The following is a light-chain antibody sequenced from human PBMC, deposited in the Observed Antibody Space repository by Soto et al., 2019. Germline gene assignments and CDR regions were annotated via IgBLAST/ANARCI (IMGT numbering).Light chain of an antibody. Sequence: DIQMTQSPSSLSASAGDRVTITCRASQSIARFLNWYQQKPGKAPKLLIYTASNLQSGVPSRFSGSGSGTDFTLTISSLQPADFATYYCQQTYGIPLTFGGGTKVEIK. CDR2: TAS. V-gene: IGKV1-39*01. CDR1: QSIARF. J-gene: IGKJ4*01. CDR3: QQTYGIPLT.